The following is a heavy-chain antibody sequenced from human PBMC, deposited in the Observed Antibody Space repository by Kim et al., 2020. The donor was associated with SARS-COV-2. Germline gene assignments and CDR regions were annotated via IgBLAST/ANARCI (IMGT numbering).Heavy chain of an antibody. CDR3: ARDRPFNNYYVSSGYLDY. CDR2: ISYDGSNK. V-gene: IGHV3-33*05. D-gene: IGHD3-22*01. J-gene: IGHJ4*02. Sequence: GGSLRLSCAASGFTFSSYGMHWVRQAPGKGLEWVAVISYDGSNKYYADSVKGRFTISRDNSKNTLYLQMNSLRAEDTAVYYCARDRPFNNYYVSSGYLDYWGQGALVTVSS. CDR1: GFTFSSYG.